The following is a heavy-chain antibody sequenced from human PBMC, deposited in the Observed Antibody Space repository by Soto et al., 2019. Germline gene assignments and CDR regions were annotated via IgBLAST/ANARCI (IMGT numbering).Heavy chain of an antibody. V-gene: IGHV4-59*01. J-gene: IGHJ6*03. CDR2: IYYSGST. CDR3: ARLEEDIVVVPAATPYYMDV. Sequence: PSETLSLTCTVSGGSISSYYWSWIRQPPGKGLEWIGYIYYSGSTNYNPSLKSRVTISVDTSKNQFSLKLSSVTAADTAVYYCARLEEDIVVVPAATPYYMDVWGKGTTVTVSS. CDR1: GGSISSYY. D-gene: IGHD2-2*01.